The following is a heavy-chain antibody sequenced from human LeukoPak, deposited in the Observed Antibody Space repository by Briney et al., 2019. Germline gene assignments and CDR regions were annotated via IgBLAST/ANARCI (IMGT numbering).Heavy chain of an antibody. Sequence: GGSLRLSCAASGFIFNNYGPIWVRQAPGKGLEWVSAISNDGGGTNYADFVKGRFTISRDNSKNTPFLQMNSLRAEDTALYYCAKGSSGYFVDLWGQGTLVTVSS. J-gene: IGHJ5*02. CDR3: AKGSSGYFVDL. CDR1: GFIFNNYG. D-gene: IGHD3-22*01. CDR2: ISNDGGGT. V-gene: IGHV3-23*01.